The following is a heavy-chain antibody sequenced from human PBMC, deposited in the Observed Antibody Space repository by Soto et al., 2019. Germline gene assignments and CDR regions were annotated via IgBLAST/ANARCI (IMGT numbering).Heavy chain of an antibody. D-gene: IGHD3-10*01. J-gene: IGHJ5*02. V-gene: IGHV4-39*01. CDR3: ARTLYGSGSYYH. Sequence: PSETLSLTCTVSGGSISSSSYYWGWIRQPPGKGLEWIGSIYYSGSTYYNPSLKSRVTISVDTSKNQFSLKLSSVTAADTAVYYCARTLYGSGSYYHWGQGTLVTVSS. CDR1: GGSISSSSYY. CDR2: IYYSGST.